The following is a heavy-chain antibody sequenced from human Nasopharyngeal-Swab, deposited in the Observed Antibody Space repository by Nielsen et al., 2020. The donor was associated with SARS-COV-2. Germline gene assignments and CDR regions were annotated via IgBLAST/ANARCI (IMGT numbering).Heavy chain of an antibody. CDR3: ARGGDWRFDP. CDR2: VHRSGTT. Sequence: WIRQPPGKGLEWIGEVHRSGTTNCNPTLKSRVTISVDKSKNNFSLKLNSVIAADTALYYCARGGDWRFDPWGQGTLVTVSS. V-gene: IGHV4-4*02. D-gene: IGHD2-21*02. J-gene: IGHJ5*02.